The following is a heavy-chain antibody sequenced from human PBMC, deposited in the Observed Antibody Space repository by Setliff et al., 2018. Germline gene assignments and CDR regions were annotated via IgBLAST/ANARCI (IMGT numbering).Heavy chain of an antibody. Sequence: SETLSLTCTVSGGSISSGGYYWSWIRQHPGKGLEWIGYIYYSGSTSYYNPSLKSRVTISVDTSKNQFSLKLSSVTAADTAVYYCARDRSALVRGVVHHNYFDPWGQGNKVTVSS. D-gene: IGHD3-10*01. CDR3: ARDRSALVRGVVHHNYFDP. CDR2: IYYSGSTS. J-gene: IGHJ5*02. CDR1: GGSISSGGYY. V-gene: IGHV4-31*03.